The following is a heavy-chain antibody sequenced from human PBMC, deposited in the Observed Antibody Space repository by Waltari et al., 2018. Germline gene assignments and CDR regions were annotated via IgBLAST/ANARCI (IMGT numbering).Heavy chain of an antibody. CDR3: ARGAVGSGYTYYFDY. V-gene: IGHV4-59*01. Sequence: QVQLQESGPGLVKPSETLSLTCTVSGGSISSYYWSWIRQPPGKGLEVSGYIYYSGSTNYHPSFKSRVTISVDPSKNQFSLKLSSVTAADTAVYYCARGAVGSGYTYYFDYWGQGTLVTVSS. D-gene: IGHD3-22*01. J-gene: IGHJ4*02. CDR1: GGSISSYY. CDR2: IYYSGST.